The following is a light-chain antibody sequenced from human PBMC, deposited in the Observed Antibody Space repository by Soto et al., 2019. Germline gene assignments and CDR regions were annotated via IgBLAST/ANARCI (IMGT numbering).Light chain of an antibody. V-gene: IGLV1-44*01. J-gene: IGLJ3*02. CDR2: SNN. CDR1: SSNIGSNT. Sequence: QSVLTQPPSASGTPGQRVTISCSGSSSNIGSNTVNWYQHLPGTAPKLLIYSNNQRTSGVPDRFSGSKSGTSAAVAISGLQSEDEADYYCASWYDRLNGWVFGGGTKLTVL. CDR3: ASWYDRLNGWV.